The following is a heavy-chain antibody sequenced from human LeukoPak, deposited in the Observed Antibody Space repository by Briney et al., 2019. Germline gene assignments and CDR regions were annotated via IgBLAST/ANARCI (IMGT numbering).Heavy chain of an antibody. Sequence: PGGSLRLSCAASGFTFDDYAMHWVRQAPGKGLEWVSGISWNSGSIGYADSVKGRFTISRDNAKNSLYLQMNSLRAEDTAVYYCARESKESYGSSFYFWGQGTLVTVSS. D-gene: IGHD3-10*01. CDR1: GFTFDDYA. V-gene: IGHV3-9*01. CDR2: ISWNSGSI. J-gene: IGHJ4*02. CDR3: ARESKESYGSSFYF.